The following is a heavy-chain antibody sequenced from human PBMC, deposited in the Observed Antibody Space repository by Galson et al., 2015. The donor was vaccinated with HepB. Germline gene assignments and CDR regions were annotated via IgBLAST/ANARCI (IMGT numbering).Heavy chain of an antibody. D-gene: IGHD2-2*01. J-gene: IGHJ4*02. Sequence: LRLSCAASGFTFSSYSMNWVRQAPGKGLEWVSSISSSSSYIYYADSVKGRFTISRDNAKNSLYLQMNSLRAEDTAVYYCARVSQPYCSSTSCYYGYWGQGTLVTVSS. CDR1: GFTFSSYS. CDR3: ARVSQPYCSSTSCYYGY. V-gene: IGHV3-21*01. CDR2: ISSSSSYI.